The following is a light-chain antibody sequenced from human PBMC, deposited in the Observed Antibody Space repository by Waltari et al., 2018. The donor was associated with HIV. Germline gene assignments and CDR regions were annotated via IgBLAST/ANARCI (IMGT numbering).Light chain of an antibody. CDR2: SNK. V-gene: IGLV1-44*01. J-gene: IGLJ2*01. CDR3: AAWDGSLNGHVV. Sequence: QSVLTQPPSASGTPGQRVTIPCSGSSSNHGGKTVNWYQQLPGTAPKLLIYSNKQRPSGVPDRFSGSKSGTSASLAISGLQSGDEADYYCAAWDGSLNGHVVFGGGTKLTVL. CDR1: SSNHGGKT.